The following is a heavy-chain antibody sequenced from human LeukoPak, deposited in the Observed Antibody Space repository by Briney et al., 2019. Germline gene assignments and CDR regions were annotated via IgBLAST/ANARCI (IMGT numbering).Heavy chain of an antibody. Sequence: SETLSLTCAVYGGSFSGYYWSWIRQPSGKGLQWIGSIFNNGNTHYNPSLKSRVTISVDTSKNQFSLKLSSVTAADTSIYHCARSPITYYDSRGYYYGFDYWGQGTLVTVSS. D-gene: IGHD3-22*01. CDR2: IFNNGNT. J-gene: IGHJ4*02. CDR3: ARSPITYYDSRGYYYGFDY. V-gene: IGHV4-34*12. CDR1: GGSFSGYY.